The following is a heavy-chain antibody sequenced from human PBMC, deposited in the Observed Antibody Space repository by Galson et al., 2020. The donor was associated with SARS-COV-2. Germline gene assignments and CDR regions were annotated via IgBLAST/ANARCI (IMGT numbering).Heavy chain of an antibody. J-gene: IGHJ5*02. CDR2: ISYDGKNS. V-gene: IGHV3-30*04. Sequence: GGSLRLSCAVSGITFSAYEMHWVRQAPGKGLEWVAIISYDGKNSHYPDSVKGRFTISRDNSKDTLYLQMNSLRGEDTAVYFCATEKGRYCIGESCFRGLDTWGQGTLVTVSS. CDR3: ATEKGRYCIGESCFRGLDT. D-gene: IGHD2-15*01. CDR1: GITFSAYE.